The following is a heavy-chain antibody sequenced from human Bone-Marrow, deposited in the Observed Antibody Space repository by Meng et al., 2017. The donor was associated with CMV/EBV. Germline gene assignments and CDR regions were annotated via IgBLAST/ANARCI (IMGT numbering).Heavy chain of an antibody. Sequence: GESLKISCAASGFTFSSYGMHWVRQAPGKGLEWVSSISSSSSYIYYADSVKGRFTISRDNAKNSLYLQMNSLRAEDTAVYYCARVVPAAIGGWYWGRGTLDTVSS. V-gene: IGHV3-21*01. J-gene: IGHJ4*02. CDR2: ISSSSSYI. CDR1: GFTFSSYG. D-gene: IGHD2-2*01. CDR3: ARVVPAAIGGWY.